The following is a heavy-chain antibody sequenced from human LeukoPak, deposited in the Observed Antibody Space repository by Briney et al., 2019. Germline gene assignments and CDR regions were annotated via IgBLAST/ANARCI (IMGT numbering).Heavy chain of an antibody. CDR1: GFTFSSYA. CDR3: ALNIAAASHYFDY. D-gene: IGHD6-13*01. V-gene: IGHV3-30-3*01. J-gene: IGHJ4*02. Sequence: GGSLRLSCAASGFTFSSYAMHWVRQAPGKGLEWVAVISYDGSNKYYADSVKGRFTISRDNSKNTLYLQMNSLRAEDTAVYYCALNIAAASHYFDYWGQGTLVTVSS. CDR2: ISYDGSNK.